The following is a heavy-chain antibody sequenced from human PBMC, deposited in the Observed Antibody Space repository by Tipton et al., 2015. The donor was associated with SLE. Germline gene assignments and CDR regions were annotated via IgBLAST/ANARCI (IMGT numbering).Heavy chain of an antibody. J-gene: IGHJ4*02. D-gene: IGHD6-19*01. CDR1: GFTFSSYS. V-gene: IGHV3-30*02. CDR2: IRYDGSNK. Sequence: SLRLSCAASGFTFSSYSMNWVRQAPGKGLEWVAFIRYDGSNKYFADSVKGRFTISRDNSKNTLYLQMNSLRAEDTAVYYCAKDRYSSGWYGGFDYWGQGTLVTVSS. CDR3: AKDRYSSGWYGGFDY.